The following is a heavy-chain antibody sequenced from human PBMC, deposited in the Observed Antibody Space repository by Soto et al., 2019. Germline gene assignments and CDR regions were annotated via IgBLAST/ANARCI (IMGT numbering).Heavy chain of an antibody. J-gene: IGHJ6*04. Sequence: EVQLVESGGDLVQPGGSLRLSCAGSGFTLSNYWMSWVRQAPGKGPEWVANIKQDGSQMYYVDSVKGRFTISRDNAKNSLYLQMNNLRAEDKAVYYCARVPGMTICGDYYYVMDVWGKGTALTVSS. CDR3: ARVPGMTICGDYYYVMDV. CDR1: GFTLSNYW. CDR2: IKQDGSQM. V-gene: IGHV3-7*01. D-gene: IGHD3-3*01.